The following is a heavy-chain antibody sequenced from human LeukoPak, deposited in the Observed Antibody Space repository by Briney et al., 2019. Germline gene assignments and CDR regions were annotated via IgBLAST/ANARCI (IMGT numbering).Heavy chain of an antibody. V-gene: IGHV1-2*02. Sequence: ASVKVSCKASGYTFTGYYMHWVRQAPGQGLEWMGWINPNSGGTNYAQKFQGRVTMTGDTSISTAYMELSRLRSDDTAVYYCARDQGELLQYDYWGQGTLVTVSS. CDR1: GYTFTGYY. J-gene: IGHJ4*02. D-gene: IGHD1-26*01. CDR3: ARDQGELLQYDY. CDR2: INPNSGGT.